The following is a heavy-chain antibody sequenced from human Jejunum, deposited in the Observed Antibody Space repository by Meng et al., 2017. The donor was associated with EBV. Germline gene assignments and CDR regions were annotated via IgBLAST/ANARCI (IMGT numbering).Heavy chain of an antibody. V-gene: IGHV3-74*01. Sequence: EVQLVESGGGLVHPGGSLRLSCAASGFSFSGYWMEWVRQAPGKGLVWVSRIDSDGSNTNYADSVKGRFTISRDNAKNTLYLQMNSLRPEDTAVYYCARGNHGPDYWGQGTLVTVSS. CDR2: IDSDGSNT. CDR3: ARGNHGPDY. J-gene: IGHJ4*02. D-gene: IGHD1-14*01. CDR1: GFSFSGYW.